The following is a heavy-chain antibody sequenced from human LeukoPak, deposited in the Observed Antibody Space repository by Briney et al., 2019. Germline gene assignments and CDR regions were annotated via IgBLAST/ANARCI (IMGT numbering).Heavy chain of an antibody. CDR3: ANPRLYYGMDV. J-gene: IGHJ6*02. Sequence: GGSLRLSCAASGVTFSSYAMSWVRQAPGKGLEWVSAISGGGDFIYYADSVKGRFTISRDNSKDTLYLQMNSLRAEDTAVYFCANPRLYYGMDVWGRGTTVTVSS. V-gene: IGHV3-23*01. CDR2: ISGGGDFI. CDR1: GVTFSSYA.